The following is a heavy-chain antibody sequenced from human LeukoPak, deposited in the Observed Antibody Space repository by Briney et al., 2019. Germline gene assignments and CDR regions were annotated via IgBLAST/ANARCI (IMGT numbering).Heavy chain of an antibody. J-gene: IGHJ4*02. CDR2: INAGNGNP. V-gene: IGHV1-3*01. CDR3: ARVGQYADYDGSYCDY. CDR1: GYTITSYV. D-gene: IGHD4-17*01. Sequence: ASVKVSCKTSGYTITSYVIHWVRQAPGQRLEWMGWINAGNGNPKYSQNFQGRVTITRDTSASTAYMELSSLRSEDTAVYYCARVGQYADYDGSYCDYWGQGTLVTVSS.